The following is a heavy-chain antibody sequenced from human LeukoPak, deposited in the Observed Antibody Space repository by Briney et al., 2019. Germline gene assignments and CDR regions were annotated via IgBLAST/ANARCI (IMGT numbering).Heavy chain of an antibody. D-gene: IGHD1-26*01. J-gene: IGHJ4*02. Sequence: SETLSLTCTISGGSISNYYWSWIRQPPGKGLEWIGHIYYSGRTSYNPSLTSRVTISVDTSKNQFSLKLSSVTAADTAVYYCARGVGATTIDYWGQGTLVTVSS. CDR1: GGSISNYY. V-gene: IGHV4-59*01. CDR2: IYYSGRT. CDR3: ARGVGATTIDY.